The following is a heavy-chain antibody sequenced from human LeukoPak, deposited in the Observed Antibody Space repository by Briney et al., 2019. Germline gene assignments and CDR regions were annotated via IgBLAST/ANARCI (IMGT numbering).Heavy chain of an antibody. D-gene: IGHD4-17*01. CDR1: GGSISSCSYY. V-gene: IGHV4-39*01. J-gene: IGHJ4*02. Sequence: SETLSLTCTVSGGSISSCSYYWGWIRQPPGKGLEWIGSIYYSGSTYYNPSLKSRVTISVDTSKNQFSLKLSSVTAADTAVYYCARLRRYYFDYWGQGTLITVSS. CDR3: ARLRRYYFDY. CDR2: IYYSGST.